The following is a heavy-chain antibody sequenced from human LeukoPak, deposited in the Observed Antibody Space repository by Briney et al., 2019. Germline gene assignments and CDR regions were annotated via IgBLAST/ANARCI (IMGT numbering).Heavy chain of an antibody. CDR2: IYYSGST. CDR1: GGLISLSYYY. J-gene: IGHJ5*02. Sequence: SETLSLTCSVSGGLISLSYYYWGWIRQPPGKGLEWIGSIYYSGSTYYNPSLKSRVTISVDTSKNQFSLKLSSVTAADTAVYYCARHRVLARGGNWFDPWGQGTLVTVSS. V-gene: IGHV4-39*01. CDR3: ARHRVLARGGNWFDP. D-gene: IGHD3-10*01.